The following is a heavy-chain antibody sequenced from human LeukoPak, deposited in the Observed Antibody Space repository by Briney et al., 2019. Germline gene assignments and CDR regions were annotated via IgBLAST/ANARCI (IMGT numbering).Heavy chain of an antibody. CDR3: ARRYDRVGKDY. Sequence: PGGSLRLSCAASGFIFTNYWMHWIRQAPGKGLEWVSVIYSGGSTYYADSVKGRFTISRDNSKNTLYLQMNSLRAEDTAVYYCARRYDRVGKDYWGQGTLVTVSS. CDR2: IYSGGST. CDR1: GFIFTNYW. V-gene: IGHV3-53*01. D-gene: IGHD3-22*01. J-gene: IGHJ4*02.